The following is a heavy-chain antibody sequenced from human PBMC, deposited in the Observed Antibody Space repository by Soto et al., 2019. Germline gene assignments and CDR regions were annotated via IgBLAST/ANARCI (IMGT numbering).Heavy chain of an antibody. D-gene: IGHD1-1*01. V-gene: IGHV3-30-3*01. CDR1: GFTFSSYA. CDR3: ARLLAGTTPGVDY. CDR2: ISYDGSNK. Sequence: QVQLVESGGGVVQPGRSLRLSCAASGFTFSSYAMHWVRQAPGKGLEWVAVISYDGSNKYYADSVKGRFTISRDNSKNTLYLQMNSLRAEDTAVYYCARLLAGTTPGVDYWGQGTLVTVSS. J-gene: IGHJ4*02.